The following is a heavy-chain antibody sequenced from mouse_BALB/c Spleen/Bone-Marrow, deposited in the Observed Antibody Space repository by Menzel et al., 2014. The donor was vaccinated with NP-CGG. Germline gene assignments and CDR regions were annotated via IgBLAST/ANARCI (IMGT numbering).Heavy chain of an antibody. CDR3: RAYYRYDGYAMDY. CDR1: GYTFTDYE. D-gene: IGHD2-14*01. CDR2: IDPETGGT. J-gene: IGHJ4*01. Sequence: VQLQQSGAELVRPGALVTLSCKASGYTFTDYEMHWVKQTPVHGLEWIGAIDPETGGTAYNQKFKGKATLTADKSSSTAYMELRSLTSEDSAVYYCRAYYRYDGYAMDYWGQGTSVTVSS. V-gene: IGHV1-15*01.